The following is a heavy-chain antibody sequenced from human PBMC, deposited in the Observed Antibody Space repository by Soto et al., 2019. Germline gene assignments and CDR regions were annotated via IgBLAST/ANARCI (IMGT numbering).Heavy chain of an antibody. D-gene: IGHD2-15*01. V-gene: IGHV3-30-3*01. Sequence: LSLTCAASGFTFSSYPMHWVRQAPGKGLEWVAVISYDGSNKYYADPVKGRFTISRDNSKNTLYLQMNSLRAEDTAVYYCARGVVAATGGDYYFDYWGQGTLVTVSS. J-gene: IGHJ4*02. CDR2: ISYDGSNK. CDR3: ARGVVAATGGDYYFDY. CDR1: GFTFSSYP.